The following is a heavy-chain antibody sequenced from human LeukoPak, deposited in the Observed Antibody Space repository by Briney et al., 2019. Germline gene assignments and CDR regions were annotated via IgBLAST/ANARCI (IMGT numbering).Heavy chain of an antibody. CDR1: GYTFTGYY. CDR3: AGKLPDYGDLNNWFDP. Sequence: ASVKVSCKASGYTFTGYYMHWVRQAPGQGLEWMGWINPNSGVTNYAQKFQGRVTMTRDTSISTAYMELSRLRSDDTAVYYCAGKLPDYGDLNNWFDPWGQGTLVTVSS. V-gene: IGHV1-2*02. J-gene: IGHJ5*02. D-gene: IGHD4-17*01. CDR2: INPNSGVT.